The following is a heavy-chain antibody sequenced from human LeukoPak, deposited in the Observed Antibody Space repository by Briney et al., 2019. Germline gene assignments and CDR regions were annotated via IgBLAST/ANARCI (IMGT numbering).Heavy chain of an antibody. V-gene: IGHV3-7*01. J-gene: IGHJ4*02. Sequence: GGSLRLSCAASGFTFGDTWMNWVRQVPGQGLEWVANIKQDGSEKFYVASMKGRFTISRDNGKSSLYLQMNSLRAEDTALYYCATSYDMGWLIGYWGQGTLVTVSS. CDR2: IKQDGSEK. D-gene: IGHD3/OR15-3a*01. CDR1: GFTFGDTW. CDR3: ATSYDMGWLIGY.